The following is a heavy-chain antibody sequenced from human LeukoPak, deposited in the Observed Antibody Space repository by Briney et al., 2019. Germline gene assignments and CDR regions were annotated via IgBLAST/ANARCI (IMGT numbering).Heavy chain of an antibody. J-gene: IGHJ6*03. CDR2: INPNSGGT. V-gene: IGHV1-2*02. D-gene: IGHD6-19*01. Sequence: ASVKVSCKASGYTFTGYYMHWVRQAPGQGLEWMGWINPNSGGTNYAQKFQGRVTMTRDTSISTAYMELSRLRSDDTAVYYCARTVGSGWNYYYYYMDVWGKGTTVTISS. CDR1: GYTFTGYY. CDR3: ARTVGSGWNYYYYYMDV.